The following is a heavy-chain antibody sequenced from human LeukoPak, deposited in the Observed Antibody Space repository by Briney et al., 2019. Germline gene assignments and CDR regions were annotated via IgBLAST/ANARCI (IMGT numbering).Heavy chain of an antibody. CDR2: ISAYNGDT. J-gene: IGHJ4*02. D-gene: IGHD6-19*01. Sequence: GASVKVSCKASGYTFTRYGITWVRQAPGQGLEWMGWISAYNGDTKYAQKLQGRVTMTTDTSTSTAYMELRSLRSDDTAVYCCARDPSNTSGWYIYFDYWGQGTLVTVSS. CDR3: ARDPSNTSGWYIYFDY. V-gene: IGHV1-18*01. CDR1: GYTFTRYG.